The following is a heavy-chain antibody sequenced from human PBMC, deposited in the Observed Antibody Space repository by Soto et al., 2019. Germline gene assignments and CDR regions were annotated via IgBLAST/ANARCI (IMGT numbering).Heavy chain of an antibody. Sequence: EVQLLESGGGLVQPGGSLRLSCAASGFTFSSYAMSWVRQAPGKGLEWVSAISGSGGSTYYADSVKGRFTISRDNSKNTLYLQMNSLRAEDTAVYYCAKDQYTWCRESQGHSGSDYWGQGTLVTVSS. V-gene: IGHV3-23*01. CDR1: GFTFSSYA. D-gene: IGHD3-10*01. CDR2: ISGSGGST. J-gene: IGHJ4*02. CDR3: AKDQYTWCRESQGHSGSDY.